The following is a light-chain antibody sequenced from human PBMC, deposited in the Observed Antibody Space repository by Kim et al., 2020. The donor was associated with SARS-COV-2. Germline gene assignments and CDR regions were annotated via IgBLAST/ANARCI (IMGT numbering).Light chain of an antibody. V-gene: IGLV8-61*01. Sequence: GGTFTLTCVLGSGSVSPSYYPSWYQQTPGQAPRTLIYSTNTRSSGVPDRFSGSILGNKAALTITGAQADDESDYYCVLYMGSGIWVFGGGTQLTVL. CDR3: VLYMGSGIWV. CDR1: SGSVSPSYY. J-gene: IGLJ3*02. CDR2: STN.